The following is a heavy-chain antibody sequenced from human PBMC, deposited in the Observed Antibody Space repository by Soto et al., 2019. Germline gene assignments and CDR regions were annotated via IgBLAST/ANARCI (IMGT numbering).Heavy chain of an antibody. Sequence: SGTLSLTCRVSGASISSDDYTWVRQTPGKGMEWIGYIDLGGSITYNPSFTSRVIISVATSKNQFSVRLSSVTAADTAVYYGARAYYDTKGCSLEPWGLGTLVAVS. V-gene: IGHV4-59*01. CDR1: GASISSDD. D-gene: IGHD3-16*01. CDR3: ARAYYDTKGCSLEP. J-gene: IGHJ5*02. CDR2: IDLGGSI.